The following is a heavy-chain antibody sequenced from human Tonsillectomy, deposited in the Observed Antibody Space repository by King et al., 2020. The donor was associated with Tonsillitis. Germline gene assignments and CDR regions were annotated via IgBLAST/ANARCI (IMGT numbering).Heavy chain of an antibody. J-gene: IGHJ6*02. CDR3: ARTDYSDSSGYYYSGAMDV. V-gene: IGHV3-21*01. Sequence: VQLVESGGDLVKPGGSLRLSCAASGFTFSTYSMNWVRQAPGKGLEWVSSISSSSSYIYYTDSVKGRFTISRDNAKNSLYLQMNSLRAEDTAVYYCARTDYSDSSGYYYSGAMDVWGQGTTVTVSS. CDR1: GFTFSTYS. CDR2: ISSSSSYI. D-gene: IGHD3-22*01.